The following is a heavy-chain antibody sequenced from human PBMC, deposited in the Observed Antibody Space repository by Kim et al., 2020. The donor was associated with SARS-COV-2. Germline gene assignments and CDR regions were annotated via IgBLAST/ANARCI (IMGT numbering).Heavy chain of an antibody. Sequence: GGSLRLSCAASGFTFSSYAMHWVRQAPGKGLEWVAVISYDGSNKYYADSVKGRITISRDNSKNTLYLQMNSLRAEDTAVYYCARSYSGSYLFGFDYWGQGTLVTVSS. CDR3: ARSYSGSYLFGFDY. CDR1: GFTFSSYA. V-gene: IGHV3-30-3*01. CDR2: ISYDGSNK. D-gene: IGHD1-26*01. J-gene: IGHJ4*02.